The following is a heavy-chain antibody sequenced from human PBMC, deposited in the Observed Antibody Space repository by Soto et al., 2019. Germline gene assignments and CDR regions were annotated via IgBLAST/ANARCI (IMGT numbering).Heavy chain of an antibody. J-gene: IGHJ4*02. CDR1: GGTLTTYG. CDR2: IIPMFGIT. CDR3: AREEDLGFGELLSK. Sequence: QVQLVQSGTEVKKPGSSVKVSCKASGGTLTTYGISWVRQAPGQGLEWMGSIIPMFGITNYAHNIQGRVTITADKSTSTAYMELSSLRSEVTAVYYCAREEDLGFGELLSKWGQGTLVTVSS. V-gene: IGHV1-69*04. D-gene: IGHD3-10*01.